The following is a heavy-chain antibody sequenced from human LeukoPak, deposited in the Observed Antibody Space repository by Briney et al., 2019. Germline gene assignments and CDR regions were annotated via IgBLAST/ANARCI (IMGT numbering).Heavy chain of an antibody. V-gene: IGHV3-30-3*01. CDR3: ARDQGIFDY. J-gene: IGHJ4*02. CDR2: ISYDGSNK. Sequence: PGGSLRLSCAASGFTFSSYAMHWVRQAPGKGLEWVAVISYDGSNKYYAGSVKGRFTISRDNSKNTLYLQMNSLRDEDSAVYYCARDQGIFDYWGQGTLVTVSS. CDR1: GFTFSSYA.